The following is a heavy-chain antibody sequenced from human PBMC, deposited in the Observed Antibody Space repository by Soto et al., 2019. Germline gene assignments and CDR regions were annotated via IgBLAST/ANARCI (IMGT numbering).Heavy chain of an antibody. V-gene: IGHV1-18*01. CDR1: GYMFTNYG. CDR2: ITPYNGNT. D-gene: IGHD4-17*01. J-gene: IGHJ3*02. CDR3: ARASSVITVTTFNDDAFDI. Sequence: ASVKVSCKASGYMFTNYGISWVRQAPGQGLEWMGWITPYNGNTNYAQKLQGRVTMTTDTSTSTAYMELRSLRSDDTAVYYCARASSVITVTTFNDDAFDIWGQGTMVTVSS.